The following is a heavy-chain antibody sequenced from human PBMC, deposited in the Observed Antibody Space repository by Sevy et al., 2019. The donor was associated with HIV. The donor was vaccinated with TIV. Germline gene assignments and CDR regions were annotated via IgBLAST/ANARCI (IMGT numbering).Heavy chain of an antibody. CDR2: IKVDGSER. Sequence: GGSLRLSCAASGFTFSSYWMNWVRQAPGKGLEWVAHIKVDGSERYYVDSVKGRFTISRENAKNPLYLQMNSLRAEDTAVYYCARDCSSTSCLWGLDVWGQGTTVTVSS. CDR1: GFTFSSYW. V-gene: IGHV3-7*03. D-gene: IGHD2-2*01. CDR3: ARDCSSTSCLWGLDV. J-gene: IGHJ6*02.